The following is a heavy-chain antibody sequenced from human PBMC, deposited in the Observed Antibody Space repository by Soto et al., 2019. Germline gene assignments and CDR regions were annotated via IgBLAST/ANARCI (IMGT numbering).Heavy chain of an antibody. CDR1: GGSISSSSYY. CDR2: IYYSGST. J-gene: IGHJ4*02. V-gene: IGHV4-39*01. D-gene: IGHD3-16*02. CDR3: ARQRQTDYIWGSYRYTALDY. Sequence: SETLSLTCTVSGGSISSSSYYWGWIRQPPGKGLEWIGSIYYSGSTYYNPSLKSRVTISVDTSKNQFSLRLSSVTAADTAVYYCARQRQTDYIWGSYRYTALDYWGQGTLVTVSS.